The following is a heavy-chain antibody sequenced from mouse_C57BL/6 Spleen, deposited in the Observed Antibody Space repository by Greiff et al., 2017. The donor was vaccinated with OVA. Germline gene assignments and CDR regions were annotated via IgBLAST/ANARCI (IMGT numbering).Heavy chain of an antibody. Sequence: QVQLQQPGAELVRPGSSVKLSCKASGYTFTSYWMHWVKQRPIQGLEWIGNIDPSDSETHYNQKFKDKATLTVDKSSSTAYMQLSSLTSEDSAVYYCARGKGLRRDGTDYWGQGTTLTVSS. V-gene: IGHV1-52*01. CDR1: GYTFTSYW. CDR2: IDPSDSET. D-gene: IGHD2-4*01. J-gene: IGHJ2*01. CDR3: ARGKGLRRDGTDY.